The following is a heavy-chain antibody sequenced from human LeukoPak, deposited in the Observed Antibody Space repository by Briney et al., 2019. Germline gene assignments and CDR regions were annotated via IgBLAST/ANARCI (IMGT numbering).Heavy chain of an antibody. D-gene: IGHD3-22*01. J-gene: IGHJ4*02. V-gene: IGHV3-48*02. CDR1: GFTFSCYS. CDR3: APVYYVGSGHYYVGS. Sequence: GGSLRLSCAASGFTFSCYSMNWVRQAPGKGLEWVSYISSSSSPTYYADSVKGRFTISRDNAKNSLYLQMNSLRDEDTAVYYCAPVYYVGSGHYYVGSWGQGTLVTVSS. CDR2: ISSSSSPT.